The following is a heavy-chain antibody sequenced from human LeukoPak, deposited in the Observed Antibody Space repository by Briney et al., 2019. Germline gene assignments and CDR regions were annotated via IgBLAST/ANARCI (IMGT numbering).Heavy chain of an antibody. CDR3: AHSRDYYGSGSYYPVDY. V-gene: IGHV2-5*01. D-gene: IGHD3-10*01. CDR1: GFSLSTSGVG. CDR2: IYWNDDK. Sequence: GSGPTLLHPTPTLTLNCTFSGFSLSTSGVGVGWIRQPPGKALEWLALIYWNDDKRYSPSLKSRLTITKDTSKNQVVLTMTNMDPVDTATYHCAHSRDYYGSGSYYPVDYWGQGTLVTLSS. J-gene: IGHJ4*02.